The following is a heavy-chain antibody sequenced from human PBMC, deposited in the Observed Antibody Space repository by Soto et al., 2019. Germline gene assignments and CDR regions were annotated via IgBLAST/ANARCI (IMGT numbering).Heavy chain of an antibody. V-gene: IGHV4-30-4*01. CDR3: ARAGIMDAFDI. Sequence: TSETLSLTCTVSGGSISSGDYYWSWIRQPPGKGLEWIGYIYYSGSTYYNPSLKSRVTISVDTSKNQFSLKLSSVTAADTAVYYCARAGIMDAFDIWGQGTMVTVSS. D-gene: IGHD2-15*01. CDR1: GGSISSGDYY. J-gene: IGHJ3*02. CDR2: IYYSGST.